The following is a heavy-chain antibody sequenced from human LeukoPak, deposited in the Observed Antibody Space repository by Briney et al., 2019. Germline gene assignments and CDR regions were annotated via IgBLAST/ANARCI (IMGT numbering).Heavy chain of an antibody. Sequence: GGSLRLSCTASGFTFSNFWMGWVRQAPGKGLEWVAYIKKTGSETYYVDSVKGRFTITRDNTRNSLFLQMYSLRAEDTAMYFCAREDGYCSGGNCYSYFDSWGQGTLVTVSS. J-gene: IGHJ4*02. CDR3: AREDGYCSGGNCYSYFDS. D-gene: IGHD2-15*01. CDR2: IKKTGSET. V-gene: IGHV3-7*01. CDR1: GFTFSNFW.